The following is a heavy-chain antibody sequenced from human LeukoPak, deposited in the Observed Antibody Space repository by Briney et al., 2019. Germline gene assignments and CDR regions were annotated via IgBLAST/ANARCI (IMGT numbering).Heavy chain of an antibody. D-gene: IGHD3-22*01. CDR2: IRRKRNGYTT. CDR1: GFTFSDYI. J-gene: IGHJ3*01. CDR3: SRDGTQIDNSGFDV. Sequence: PGGSLRLSCAASGFTFSDYILDWVRQAPGKGLEWVGRIRRKRNGYTTEYAASVKGRFTISRDDSKKSLYLHMSSLKTEDTAVYHCSRDGTQIDNSGFDVWGQGTMVTVSS. V-gene: IGHV3-72*01.